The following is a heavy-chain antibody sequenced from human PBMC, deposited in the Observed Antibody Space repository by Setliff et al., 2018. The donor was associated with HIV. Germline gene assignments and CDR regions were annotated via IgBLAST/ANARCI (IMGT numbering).Heavy chain of an antibody. D-gene: IGHD3-22*01. V-gene: IGHV7-4-1*02. CDR2: INTNTGNP. Sequence: ASVKVSCKASGYTFTSYAMNWVRQAPGQGLEWMGWINTNTGNPTYAQGFTGRFVFSLDTSVSTAYLQISSLKAEDTAVYYCARRTYDSSGYPPVGYYYYMDVWGKGTTVTVSS. CDR1: GYTFTSYA. J-gene: IGHJ6*03. CDR3: ARRTYDSSGYPPVGYYYYMDV.